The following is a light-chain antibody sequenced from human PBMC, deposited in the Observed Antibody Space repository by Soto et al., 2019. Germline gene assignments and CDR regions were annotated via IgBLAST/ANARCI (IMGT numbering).Light chain of an antibody. Sequence: DIQMNQSPSTLSASIGDRVTITCRASQSISSWLAWYQQKPGKAPKLLIYDASSLESGVPSRFSGSGSGTEFTLTISSLQPDDFTTYYVQQYNSYWTFVQGTKVDIK. J-gene: IGKJ1*01. V-gene: IGKV1-5*01. CDR3: QQYNSYWT. CDR1: QSISSW. CDR2: DAS.